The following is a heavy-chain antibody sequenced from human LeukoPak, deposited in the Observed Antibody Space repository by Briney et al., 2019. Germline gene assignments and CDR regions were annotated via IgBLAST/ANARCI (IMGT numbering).Heavy chain of an antibody. D-gene: IGHD3-3*01. CDR3: ARVDFWSGYYYFDY. CDR2: INHSGGT. V-gene: IGHV4-34*01. CDR1: GGSFSGYY. Sequence: PSETLSLTCAVYGGSFSGYYWSWIRQPPGKGLEWIGEINHSGGTNYNPSLKSRVTISVDTSKNQFSLKLSSVTAADTAVYYCARVDFWSGYYYFDYWGQGTLVTVSS. J-gene: IGHJ4*02.